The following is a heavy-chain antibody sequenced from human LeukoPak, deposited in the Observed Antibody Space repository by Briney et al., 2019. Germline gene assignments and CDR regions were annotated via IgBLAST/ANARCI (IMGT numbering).Heavy chain of an antibody. CDR3: ATKQWLAPPPDS. J-gene: IGHJ4*02. D-gene: IGHD6-19*01. V-gene: IGHV3-74*01. CDR1: GFTFSKYW. CDR2: INTDGTVT. Sequence: GGSLRLSCAASGFTFSKYWMLWVRQAPRKGLESVSRINTDGTVTTYADSVKGRFTVFRDNADNTMFLQMNSVRDEDTAVYYCATKQWLAPPPDSWGQGTPVTVSS.